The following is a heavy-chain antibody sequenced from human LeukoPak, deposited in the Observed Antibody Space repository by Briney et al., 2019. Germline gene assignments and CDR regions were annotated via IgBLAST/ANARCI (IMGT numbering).Heavy chain of an antibody. CDR1: GYTFTGYY. Sequence: AASVKVSCKASGYTFTGYYMHWVRQAPGQGLEWMGWINPNSGGTNYAQKFQGRVTMTRDTSISTAYMELSRLRSDDTAVYYCARDLEVRGVSYSFDYWGQGTLVTVSS. V-gene: IGHV1-2*02. CDR3: ARDLEVRGVSYSFDY. D-gene: IGHD3-10*01. J-gene: IGHJ4*02. CDR2: INPNSGGT.